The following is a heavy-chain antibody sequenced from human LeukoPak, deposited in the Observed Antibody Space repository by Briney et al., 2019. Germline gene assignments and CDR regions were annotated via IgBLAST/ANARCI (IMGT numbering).Heavy chain of an antibody. D-gene: IGHD2-2*01. Sequence: ASVKVSCKACGYTFTDYYMHWVRQAPGQGLEWMGRINPNSGGANHAQNFQGRVTMTRDTSVSTAYMELSRLRSDDTAVYYCARDRVGCSSSMSCLFGYWGQGTLVTVSS. CDR1: GYTFTDYY. V-gene: IGHV1-2*06. J-gene: IGHJ4*02. CDR3: ARDRVGCSSSMSCLFGY. CDR2: INPNSGGA.